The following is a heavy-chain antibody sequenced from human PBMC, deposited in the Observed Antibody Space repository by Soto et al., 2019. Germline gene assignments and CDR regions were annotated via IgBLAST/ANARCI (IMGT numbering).Heavy chain of an antibody. D-gene: IGHD3-22*01. CDR2: ISYDGSNK. CDR1: GFTFSSYA. V-gene: IGHV3-30-3*01. CDR3: ASGGHYDSSGYYAD. Sequence: SLRLSCAASGFTFSSYAMHWVRQAPGKGLEWVAVISYDGSNKYYADSVKGRFTISRDNSKNTLYLQMNSLRAEDTAVYYCASGGHYDSSGYYADWGQGTLVTVSS. J-gene: IGHJ4*02.